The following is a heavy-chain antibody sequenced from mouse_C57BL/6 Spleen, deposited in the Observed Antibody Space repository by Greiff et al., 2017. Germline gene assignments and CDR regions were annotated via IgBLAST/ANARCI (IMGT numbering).Heavy chain of an antibody. CDR1: GFTFSSYG. V-gene: IGHV5-6*01. J-gene: IGHJ1*03. Sequence: EVKLVESGGDLVKPGGSLKLSCAASGFTFSSYGMSWVRQTPDKRLEWVATISSGGSYTYYPDSVKGRFTISRDNAKNTLYLQMSSLKSEDTAMYYCARGGDGAGYWYFDVWGTGTTVTVSS. CDR3: ARGGDGAGYWYFDV. CDR2: ISSGGSYT. D-gene: IGHD3-3*01.